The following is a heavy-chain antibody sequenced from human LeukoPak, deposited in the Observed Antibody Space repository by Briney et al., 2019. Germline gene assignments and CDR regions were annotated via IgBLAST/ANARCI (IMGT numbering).Heavy chain of an antibody. CDR2: IYYGGST. D-gene: IGHD3-22*01. V-gene: IGHV4-59*12. CDR1: GGSISSYY. CDR3: ARRDSSGYYVL. J-gene: IGHJ4*02. Sequence: PSETLSLTCTVSGGSISSYYWSWFRQPPGKGLEWIGNIYYGGSTNYNPSLKSRVTISVDTSKNQQFSVKLSPVTAADTAVYYCARRDSSGYYVLWGQGTLVTVSS.